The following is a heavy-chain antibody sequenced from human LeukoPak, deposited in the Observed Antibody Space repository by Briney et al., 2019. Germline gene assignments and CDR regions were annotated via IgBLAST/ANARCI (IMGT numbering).Heavy chain of an antibody. CDR2: INSDGSIT. J-gene: IGHJ4*02. V-gene: IGHV3-74*01. CDR3: ARDAAGLDY. CDR1: GFTFRSHY. D-gene: IGHD1-14*01. Sequence: GRSLRLSCAASGFTFRSHYMYWVRQAPGKGLVWVSRINSDGSITTYADSVKGRFTISRDNAKNTVYLQMNSLRGEDTGVYYCARDAAGLDYWGQGTLVTVSS.